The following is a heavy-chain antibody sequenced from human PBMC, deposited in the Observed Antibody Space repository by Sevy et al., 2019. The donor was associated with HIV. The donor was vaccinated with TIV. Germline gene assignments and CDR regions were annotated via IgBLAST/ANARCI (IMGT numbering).Heavy chain of an antibody. Sequence: GGSLRLSCAASGFTFSDYYMSWIRQAPGKGLEWVSYISSRDSTIYYADSVKGRFTISRDNAKNSLYLQMNSLRVEDTAVYYCARDRHKRGSGYPFDYWGQGTLVTVSS. V-gene: IGHV3-11*01. D-gene: IGHD3-22*01. CDR3: ARDRHKRGSGYPFDY. J-gene: IGHJ4*02. CDR2: ISSRDSTI. CDR1: GFTFSDYY.